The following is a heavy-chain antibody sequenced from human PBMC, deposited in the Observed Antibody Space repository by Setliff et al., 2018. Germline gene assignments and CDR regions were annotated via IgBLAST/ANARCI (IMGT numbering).Heavy chain of an antibody. V-gene: IGHV4-4*07. CDR2: INTSGST. CDR3: ARAPRYFDSTGSYFDF. Sequence: TSETLSLTCTVSGGSISYNYWSWIRQPAGKGLQWIGRINTSGSTKYNPSLKSRVTMSVDTSKNQSSLKLSSVTAADTAVYYCARAPRYFDSTGSYFDFWGQGTLVTVSS. D-gene: IGHD3-22*01. J-gene: IGHJ4*02. CDR1: GGSISYNY.